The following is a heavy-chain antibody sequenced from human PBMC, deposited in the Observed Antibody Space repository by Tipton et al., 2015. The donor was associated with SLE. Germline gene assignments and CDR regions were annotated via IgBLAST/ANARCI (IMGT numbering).Heavy chain of an antibody. CDR2: ISAYNGGT. CDR1: GYTFTTYG. V-gene: IGHV1-18*01. D-gene: IGHD2-15*01. J-gene: IGHJ4*02. CDR3: ALLRRASYYFDS. Sequence: QLVQSGAEVKKPGASVKVSCKASGYTFTTYGISWVRQAPGQGLEWMGWISAYNGGTNYAQKFLGRVTMTRDMSISTAYMELSRLRSDDTAVFYCALLRRASYYFDSWGQGTLVTVSS.